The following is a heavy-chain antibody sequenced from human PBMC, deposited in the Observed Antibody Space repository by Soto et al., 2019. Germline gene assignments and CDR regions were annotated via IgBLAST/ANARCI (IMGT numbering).Heavy chain of an antibody. Sequence: QVRLVQSGAEVKKPGASVKVSCKASGYTFTSYDINWVRQATGQGLEWMGWMNPNSGNTGYAQKFQGRVTMTRNTSISTAYMELSSLSSEDTAVYYCASSTRYYYYMDVWGKGTTVTVSS. V-gene: IGHV1-8*01. CDR3: ASSTRYYYYMDV. CDR1: GYTFTSYD. CDR2: MNPNSGNT. J-gene: IGHJ6*03.